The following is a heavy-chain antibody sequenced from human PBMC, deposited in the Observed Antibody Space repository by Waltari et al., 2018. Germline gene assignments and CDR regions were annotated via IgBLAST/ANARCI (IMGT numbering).Heavy chain of an antibody. CDR2: IYSGGST. CDR3: ARESCSGGSCYSDY. CDR1: GFTVRSNY. V-gene: IGHV3-53*01. Sequence: EVQLVESGGGLIQPGGSLRLSCAASGFTVRSNYMSWVRQAPGKGLEWVSVIYSGGSTYYADSVKGRFTISRDNSKNTLYLQMNSLRAEDTAVYYCARESCSGGSCYSDYWGQGTLVTVSS. J-gene: IGHJ4*02. D-gene: IGHD2-15*01.